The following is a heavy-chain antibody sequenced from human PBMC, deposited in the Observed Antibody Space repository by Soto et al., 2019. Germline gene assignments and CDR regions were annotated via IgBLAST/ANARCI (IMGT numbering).Heavy chain of an antibody. CDR2: IYHSGST. CDR1: GYSITKGYY. CDR3: ARALYCMGGSCSPSRGIDA. J-gene: IGHJ6*02. Sequence: SETLSLTCAVSGYSITKGYYWGWIRQPPGQGLEWIGTIYHSGSTYYNPSLKTRVTISVDTSKNQFSLKLSSVTAADTAVYYCARALYCMGGSCSPSRGIDAWAQGNTVPVSS. V-gene: IGHV4-38-2*01. D-gene: IGHD2-15*01.